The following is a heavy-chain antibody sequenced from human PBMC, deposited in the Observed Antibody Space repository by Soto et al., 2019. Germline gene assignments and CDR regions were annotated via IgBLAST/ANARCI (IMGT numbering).Heavy chain of an antibody. CDR1: GDSVSSTSFT. J-gene: IGHJ5*01. Sequence: SRTLSLPCAISGDSVSSTSFTWDWIMQSPTRGLEWLGRTYYRSKWYNDYAESVKSRITINPDTSKNQFSLHLNSVTPEDTAVYYCVRLIGNSWLDFWGQGTLVTVSS. CDR2: TYYRSKWYN. CDR3: VRLIGNSWLDF. V-gene: IGHV6-1*01. D-gene: IGHD1-26*01.